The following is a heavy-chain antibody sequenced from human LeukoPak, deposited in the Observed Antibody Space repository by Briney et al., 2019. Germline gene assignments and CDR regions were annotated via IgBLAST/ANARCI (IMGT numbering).Heavy chain of an antibody. V-gene: IGHV3-48*04. D-gene: IGHD2-2*01. Sequence: GGTLRLSCAASGFTFSSYGMSWVRQAPGKGLEWVSYIYSSGNIIYYADSVKGRFTISRDNAKNSLYLQMNSLRAEDTAVYYCARDAMMVGYYYYYMDVWGKGTTVTISS. J-gene: IGHJ6*03. CDR1: GFTFSSYG. CDR2: IYSSGNII. CDR3: ARDAMMVGYYYYYMDV.